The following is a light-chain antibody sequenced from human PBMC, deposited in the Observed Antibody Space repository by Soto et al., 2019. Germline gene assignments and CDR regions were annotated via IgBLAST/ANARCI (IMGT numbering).Light chain of an antibody. CDR3: QQYFEWPPMT. Sequence: EVVMTQSPATLSVSPGERATLSCRASETVATNLAWYQQQPGQAPRLLISGASTRAAGISDRFRGSGSGTEFTLTFSSLRSEDSAIYYCQQYFEWPPMTFGQGTKVEI. CDR1: ETVATN. CDR2: GAS. V-gene: IGKV3-15*01. J-gene: IGKJ1*01.